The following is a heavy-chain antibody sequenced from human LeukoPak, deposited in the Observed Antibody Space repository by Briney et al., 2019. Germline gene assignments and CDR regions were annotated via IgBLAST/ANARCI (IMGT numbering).Heavy chain of an antibody. CDR2: IKSKTDGGTT. J-gene: IGHJ4*02. CDR1: GFTFSNAW. Sequence: PGGSLRLSCAASGFTFSNAWMSWVRQAPGKGLEWVGRIKSKTDGGTTDYAAPVKGRFTISRDDSKNTLYLQMNSLKTEDTAVYYCTTALWFGESWRFDYWGQGTLVTVSS. CDR3: TTALWFGESWRFDY. D-gene: IGHD3-10*01. V-gene: IGHV3-15*01.